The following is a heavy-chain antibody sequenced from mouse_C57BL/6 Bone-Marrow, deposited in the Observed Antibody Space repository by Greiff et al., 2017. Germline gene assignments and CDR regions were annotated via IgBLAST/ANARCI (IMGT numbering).Heavy chain of an antibody. CDR3: ARIGYSNWNYAMDY. CDR2: ISNGGGST. CDR1: GFTFSDYY. J-gene: IGHJ4*01. V-gene: IGHV5-12*01. Sequence: EVQGVESGGGLVQPGGSLKLSCAASGFTFSDYYMYWVRQTPEKRLEWVAYISNGGGSTYYPDTVKGRFTISRDNAKNTLYLQMSRLKSEDTAMYYCARIGYSNWNYAMDYWGQGTSVTVSS. D-gene: IGHD2-5*01.